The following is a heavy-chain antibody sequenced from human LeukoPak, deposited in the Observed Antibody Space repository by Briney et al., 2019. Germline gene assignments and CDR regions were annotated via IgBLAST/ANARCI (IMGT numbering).Heavy chain of an antibody. J-gene: IGHJ2*01. Sequence: PSETLSLTCTVSGCSISSSSFYWGWIRQPPGKGLEWIGSIYYSGSTYYNPSLKSRVTISVDTSKNQFTLKLSSETAADTAVYYCARQRGGGYWYFDLWGRGTLVTVSS. CDR3: ARQRGGGYWYFDL. CDR2: IYYSGST. V-gene: IGHV4-39*01. CDR1: GCSISSSSFY.